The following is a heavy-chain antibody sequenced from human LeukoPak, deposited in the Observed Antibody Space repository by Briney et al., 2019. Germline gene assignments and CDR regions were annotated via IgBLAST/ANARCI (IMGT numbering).Heavy chain of an antibody. CDR1: GGSIGSYF. D-gene: IGHD3-3*01. CDR2: LYSSESI. CDR3: ARGSQYYDFWSGYYSEAFDI. J-gene: IGHJ3*02. Sequence: PSETLSLTCTVSGGSIGSYFWNWIRQPAGKGLEWIGRLYSSESINYNPSLKSRLTMSLDTSKNQLSLKMNSVTAADTAVYYCARGSQYYDFWSGYYSEAFDIWGPGTMVTVSS. V-gene: IGHV4-4*07.